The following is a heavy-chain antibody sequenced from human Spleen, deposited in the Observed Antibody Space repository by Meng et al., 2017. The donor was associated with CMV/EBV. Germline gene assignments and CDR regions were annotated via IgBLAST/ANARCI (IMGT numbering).Heavy chain of an antibody. D-gene: IGHD3-10*01. J-gene: IGHJ4*02. CDR3: KVTMVRGVITFDY. CDR1: GLTFGDYA. Sequence: GESLKISCTASGLTFGDYAMSWVRQAPGKGLEWVGFIRSKAYGGTTEYAASVKGRFTISRDDSKSIAYLQMNSLKTEDTAVYYCKVTMVRGVITFDYWGQGTLVTVSS. V-gene: IGHV3-49*04. CDR2: IRSKAYGGTT.